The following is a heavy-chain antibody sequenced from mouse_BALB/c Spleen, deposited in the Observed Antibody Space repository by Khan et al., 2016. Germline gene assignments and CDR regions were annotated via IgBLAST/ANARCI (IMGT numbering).Heavy chain of an antibody. D-gene: IGHD1-1*01. CDR1: GFNIKDYY. CDR3: ALYYYGSSDYYFDY. Sequence: VQLQQSGAELVRPGALVKLSCKASGFNIKDYYMHWVKQRPEQGLEWIGWIDPENGNTIYDPKFQGKASITADTSSNTAYLQLSSLTSEDTAVYYCALYYYGSSDYYFDYWGQGTTLTVSS. J-gene: IGHJ2*01. V-gene: IGHV14-1*02. CDR2: IDPENGNT.